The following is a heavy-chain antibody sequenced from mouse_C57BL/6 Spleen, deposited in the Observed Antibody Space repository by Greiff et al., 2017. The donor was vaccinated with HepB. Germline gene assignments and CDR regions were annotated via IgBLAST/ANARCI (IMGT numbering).Heavy chain of an antibody. CDR2: INPGSGGT. V-gene: IGHV1-54*01. CDR1: GYAFTNYL. CDR3: ARDVYDRSWFAY. J-gene: IGHJ3*01. Sequence: QVQLQQSGAELVRPGTSVKVSCKASGYAFTNYLIEWVKQRPGQGLEWIGVINPGSGGTNYNEKFKGKATLTADKSSSTAYMQLSSLTSEDSAVYCCARDVYDRSWFAYWGQGTLVTVSA. D-gene: IGHD2-2*01.